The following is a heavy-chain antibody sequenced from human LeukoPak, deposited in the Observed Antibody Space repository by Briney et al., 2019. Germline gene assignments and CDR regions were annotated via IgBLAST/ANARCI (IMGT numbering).Heavy chain of an antibody. CDR1: GFTFSSYW. CDR3: TRGVAISTSGWYDTFDY. CDR2: ISTDGSRI. Sequence: GGSLRPSYAASGFTFSSYWMSWVRQAPGKGLEYVSVISTDGSRIYYADSVKGRFTISRDNSKNTLYLQMGSLRAEDMAVYYCTRGVAISTSGWYDTFDYWGQGALVTVSS. D-gene: IGHD6-19*01. J-gene: IGHJ4*02. V-gene: IGHV3-64*02.